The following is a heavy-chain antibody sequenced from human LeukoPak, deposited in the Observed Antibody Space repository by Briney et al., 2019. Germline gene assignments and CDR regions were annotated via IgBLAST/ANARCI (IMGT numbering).Heavy chain of an antibody. CDR2: INWNGGST. V-gene: IGHV3-20*04. J-gene: IGHJ4*02. Sequence: GGSLRLSCAASGFTFDDYGMSWVRHAPGKGLEWVSGINWNGGSTGYADSVKGRFTISRDNAKNSLYLQMNSLRAEDTALYYCARGKAYDFWSGYYYYFDYWGQGTLVTVSS. CDR1: GFTFDDYG. CDR3: ARGKAYDFWSGYYYYFDY. D-gene: IGHD3-3*01.